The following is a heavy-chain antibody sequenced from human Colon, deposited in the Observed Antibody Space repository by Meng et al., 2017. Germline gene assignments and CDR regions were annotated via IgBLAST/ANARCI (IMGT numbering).Heavy chain of an antibody. J-gene: IGHJ4*02. D-gene: IGHD6-13*01. CDR2: ISQSGTT. CDR1: SGSISSSNW. V-gene: IGHV4-4*02. CDR3: ARNSAAGVDY. Sequence: QVPLQESGPGMVKASGTLSLTCAVSSGSISSSNWGSWVRQPPGKGLEWIGEISQSGTTYYNPSLKSRVTISVDKSKNQFSLKLSSVTAADTAVYYCARNSAAGVDYWGQGTLVTVSS.